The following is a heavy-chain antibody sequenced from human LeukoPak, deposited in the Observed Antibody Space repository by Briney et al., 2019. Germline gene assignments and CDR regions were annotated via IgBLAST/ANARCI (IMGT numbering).Heavy chain of an antibody. J-gene: IGHJ6*03. CDR3: ARLVYYYYYYMDV. CDR2: IYYSGST. CDR1: GGSISSGDYY. Sequence: RTSETLSLTCTVSGGSISSGDYYWGWIRQPPGKGLEWIGSIYYSGSTYYNPSLKSRVTTSVDTSKNQFSLKLSSVTAADTAVYYCARLVYYYYYYMDVWGKGTTVTVSS. V-gene: IGHV4-39*01.